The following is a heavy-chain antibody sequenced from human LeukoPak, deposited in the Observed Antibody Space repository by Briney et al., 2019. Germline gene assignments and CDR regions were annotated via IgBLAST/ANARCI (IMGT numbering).Heavy chain of an antibody. CDR3: ARALEAVAGTGC. CDR2: INPNSGGT. Sequence: RASVKVSCKASGYTFTGYYLHWVRQAPGQGLEWMGWINPNSGGTNSAQKFQGRVTMTRDTSIITAYMELGRLRSDDTAVYYCARALEAVAGTGCWGQGTLVTVSS. J-gene: IGHJ4*02. D-gene: IGHD6-19*01. CDR1: GYTFTGYY. V-gene: IGHV1-2*02.